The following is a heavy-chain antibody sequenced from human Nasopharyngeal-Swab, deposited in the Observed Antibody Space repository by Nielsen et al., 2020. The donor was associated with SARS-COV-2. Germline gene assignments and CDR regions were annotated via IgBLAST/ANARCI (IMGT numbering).Heavy chain of an antibody. CDR2: INSDGSST. CDR1: GFTFSSYW. J-gene: IGHJ6*02. CDR3: ARDLPPLYSYYYGMDV. Sequence: GESLKISCAASGFTFSSYWMHWVRQAPGKGLVWVSRINSDGSSTSYADSVKGRFTISRDNAKNTLYLQMNSLRAEDTAVYYCARDLPPLYSYYYGMDVWGQGTTVTVSS. V-gene: IGHV3-74*01.